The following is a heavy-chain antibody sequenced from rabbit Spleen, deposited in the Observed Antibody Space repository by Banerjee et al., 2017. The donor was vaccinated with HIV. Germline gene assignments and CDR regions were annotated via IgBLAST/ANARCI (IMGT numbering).Heavy chain of an antibody. CDR2: IYPGSAST. D-gene: IGHD2-1*01. CDR1: GFSFSSSYV. CDR3: VRDRADIGGDYGPYYFDF. V-gene: IGHV1S40*01. J-gene: IGHJ4*01. Sequence: QSLEESGGGLVQPEGSLTLTCTASGFSFSSSYVMCWVRQAPGKGLEWIGCIYPGSASTYYASWVNGRFSISRENTQNTVYLKLNSLTAADTATYFCVRDRADIGGDYGPYYFDFWGPGTLVTVS.